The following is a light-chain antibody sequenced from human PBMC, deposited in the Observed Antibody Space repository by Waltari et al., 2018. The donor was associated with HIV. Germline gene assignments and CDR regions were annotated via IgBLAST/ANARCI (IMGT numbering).Light chain of an antibody. V-gene: IGLV2-14*01. CDR2: EVS. CDR1: TSADGGYNY. J-gene: IGLJ1*01. CDR3: SSYTSRNTRV. Sequence: QSALTHPASVSGSPGQSITITCTGTTSADGGYNYVSWYQQHPDKAPKLVVYEVSNRPSGISIRFSGSKSGNTASLTISGLQAEDEADYYCSSYTSRNTRVFGTGTKVTVL.